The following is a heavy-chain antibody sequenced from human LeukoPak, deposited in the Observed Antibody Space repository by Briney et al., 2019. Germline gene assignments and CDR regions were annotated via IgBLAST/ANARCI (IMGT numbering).Heavy chain of an antibody. CDR1: GGSISSYY. J-gene: IGHJ5*02. CDR3: ARDSIVGLYNWFDP. CDR2: IYYSGST. Sequence: SETLSLTCTVSGGSISSYYWSWTRQPPGKGLEWIGYIYYSGSTNYNPSLKSRVTISVDTSKNQFSLKLSSVTAADTAVYYCARDSIVGLYNWFDPWGQGTLVTVSS. V-gene: IGHV4-59*01. D-gene: IGHD3-22*01.